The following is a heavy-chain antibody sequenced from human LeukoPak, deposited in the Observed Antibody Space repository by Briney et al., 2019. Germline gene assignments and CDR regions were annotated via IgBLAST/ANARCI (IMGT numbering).Heavy chain of an antibody. V-gene: IGHV4-59*01. J-gene: IGHJ5*02. CDR3: ARDTLESYGSGSYRWFDP. D-gene: IGHD3-10*01. CDR1: GAPISSSC. Sequence: SETLSLTCTISGAPISSSCWIWIRQPPGKGLEWIGYIYCSGSTNYNPSLKSRVTISVDTSKNQFSLKLSSVTAADTAVYYCARDTLESYGSGSYRWFDPWGQGTLVTVSS. CDR2: IYCSGST.